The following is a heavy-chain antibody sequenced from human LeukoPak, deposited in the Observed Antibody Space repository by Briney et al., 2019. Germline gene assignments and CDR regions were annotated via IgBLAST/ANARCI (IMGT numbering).Heavy chain of an antibody. Sequence: GGSLRLSCVASGFTFTSYWMSWVRQAPGKGLEWVANIKQDGSEKYYLDSLEGRFTISRDNAKNSVYLQINRLRAEDTAVYYCARRGTIAVPVFWFDPWGQGTLVTVSS. CDR2: IKQDGSEK. CDR3: ARRGTIAVPVFWFDP. CDR1: GFTFTSYW. D-gene: IGHD6-19*01. J-gene: IGHJ5*02. V-gene: IGHV3-7*01.